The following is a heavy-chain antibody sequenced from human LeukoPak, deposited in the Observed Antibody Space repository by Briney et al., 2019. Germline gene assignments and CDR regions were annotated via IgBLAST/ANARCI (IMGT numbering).Heavy chain of an antibody. V-gene: IGHV1-2*02. CDR2: INPNSGGT. D-gene: IGHD6-19*01. CDR3: ARGVRIAVAGTISLGY. Sequence: ASVKVSCKASGYPFTGYYMHWVRQAPGQGLEWMGWINPNSGGTNYAQKFQGRVTMTRDTSISTAYMELSRLRSDDTAVYYCARGVRIAVAGTISLGYWGQGTLVTVSS. CDR1: GYPFTGYY. J-gene: IGHJ4*02.